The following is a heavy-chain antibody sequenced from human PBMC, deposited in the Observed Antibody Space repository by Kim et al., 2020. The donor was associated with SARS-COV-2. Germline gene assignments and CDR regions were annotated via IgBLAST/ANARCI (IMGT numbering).Heavy chain of an antibody. CDR1: GYTFTGYY. J-gene: IGHJ4*02. CDR2: INPNSGGT. Sequence: ASVKVSCKASGYTFTGYYMHWVRQAPGQGLEWMGRINPNSGGTNYAQKFQGRVTMTRDTSISTAYMELSRLRSDDTAVYYCAREIDYGGNSPGHLREDYFDYWGQGTLVTVSS. V-gene: IGHV1-2*06. D-gene: IGHD4-17*01. CDR3: AREIDYGGNSPGHLREDYFDY.